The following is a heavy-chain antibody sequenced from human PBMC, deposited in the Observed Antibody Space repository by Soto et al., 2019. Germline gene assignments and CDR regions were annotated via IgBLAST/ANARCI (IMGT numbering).Heavy chain of an antibody. J-gene: IGHJ4*02. CDR2: FYYSGTS. Sequence: PSETLSLTCSVSGGSIREYYWNWIRQPPGKGLEWIGHFYYSGTSNYNPSLKGRATISVDTPKNQLSLKLRSVTAADTAVYYCARRGNTGTEFDSWGQGTQVTVSS. V-gene: IGHV4-59*12. CDR3: ARRGNTGTEFDS. CDR1: GGSIREYY. D-gene: IGHD3-10*01.